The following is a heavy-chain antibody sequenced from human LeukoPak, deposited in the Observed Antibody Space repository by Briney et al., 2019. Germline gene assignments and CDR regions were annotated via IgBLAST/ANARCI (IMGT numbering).Heavy chain of an antibody. CDR3: ATIITTYYMDV. D-gene: IGHD3-22*01. Sequence: SETLSLTCTVSGGSISSSSYYXXXXXXXXXXXXEWIGSIYYSGSTYYTPSLKSRXXXSXXXXKXQFSLKLSSVTAADTAVYYCATIITTYYMDVWGKGTTVTVSS. CDR2: IYYSGST. J-gene: IGHJ6*03. V-gene: IGHV4-39*01. CDR1: GGSISSSSYY.